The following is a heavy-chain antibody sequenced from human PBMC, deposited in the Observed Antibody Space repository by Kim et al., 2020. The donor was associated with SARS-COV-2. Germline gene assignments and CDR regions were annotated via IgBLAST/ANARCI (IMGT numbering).Heavy chain of an antibody. Sequence: GGSLRLSCAASGFTFSDYYMSWIRQAPGKGLEWVSYISSSGSTIYYADSVKGRFTISRDNAKNSLYLQMNSLRAEDTAVYYCARVRVRGSYSSYYYYGMDVWGQGTTVTVSS. J-gene: IGHJ6*02. CDR1: GFTFSDYY. D-gene: IGHD3-10*01. CDR3: ARVRVRGSYSSYYYYGMDV. V-gene: IGHV3-11*01. CDR2: ISSSGSTI.